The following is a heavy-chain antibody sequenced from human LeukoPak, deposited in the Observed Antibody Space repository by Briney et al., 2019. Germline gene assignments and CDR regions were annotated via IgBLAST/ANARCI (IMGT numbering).Heavy chain of an antibody. V-gene: IGHV3-74*01. J-gene: IGHJ4*02. CDR3: AKGVSSGYYDWYYFDY. CDR1: GFSFSGFW. CDR2: IYNDGTST. D-gene: IGHD3-22*01. Sequence: GGSLRLSCAASGFSFSGFWMHWVRQAPGKGLVWVSRIYNDGTSTNYADSAKGRFTISRDNAKNTLYLQMNSLRAEDTAVYYCAKGVSSGYYDWYYFDYWGQGTLVTVSS.